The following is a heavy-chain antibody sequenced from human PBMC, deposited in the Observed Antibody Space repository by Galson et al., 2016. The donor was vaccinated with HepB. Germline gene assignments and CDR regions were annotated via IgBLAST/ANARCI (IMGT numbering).Heavy chain of an antibody. V-gene: IGHV6-1*01. Sequence: CAISGDSVYNNGAAWVWIRHSPSRGLEWLGRTFYRSTWENHYTGSVRNRITISPDTSRNQFSLHLNSVTPEDTAVYYCARAVMLGRGIDVWGQGTTVTVSS. D-gene: IGHD3-10*01. J-gene: IGHJ6*02. CDR1: GDSVYNNGAA. CDR3: ARAVMLGRGIDV. CDR2: TFYRSTWEN.